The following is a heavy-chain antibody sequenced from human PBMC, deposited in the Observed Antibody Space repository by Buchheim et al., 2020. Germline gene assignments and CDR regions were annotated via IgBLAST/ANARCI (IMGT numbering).Heavy chain of an antibody. CDR3: AKSYCTNGVCYFDY. CDR2: ISYDGSNK. CDR1: GFTFSSYG. J-gene: IGHJ4*02. V-gene: IGHV3-30*18. D-gene: IGHD2-8*01. Sequence: QVQLVESGGGVVQPGRSLRLSCADSGFTFSSYGMHWVRQAPGKGLEWVAVISYDGSNKYYADSVKGRFTISRDNSKNTLYLQMNSLRAEDTAVYYCAKSYCTNGVCYFDYWGQGTL.